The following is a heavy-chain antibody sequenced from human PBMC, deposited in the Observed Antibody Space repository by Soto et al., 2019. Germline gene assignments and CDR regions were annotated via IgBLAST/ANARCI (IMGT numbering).Heavy chain of an antibody. CDR1: GFSFSSYG. J-gene: IGHJ4*02. D-gene: IGHD6-19*01. CDR3: SPGSYSSGWYFDY. CDR2: ISYDGSYK. V-gene: IGHV3-30*03. Sequence: SLRLSCAASGFSFSSYGMHWVRQAPGKGLEWVAVISYDGSYKYYADSVKGRFTISRDNSKNTLYLQMNSLRAEDTAVYYCSPGSYSSGWYFDYWGRGTLVTVSS.